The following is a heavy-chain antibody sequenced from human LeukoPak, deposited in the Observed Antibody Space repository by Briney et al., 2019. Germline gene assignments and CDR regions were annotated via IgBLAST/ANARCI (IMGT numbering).Heavy chain of an antibody. Sequence: PGGSLRLSCAVSGPIVSTSYMSWVRQAPGKGLEWISILYVNENRYYADSVKGRFIISRDTSKNTLYLQMNSLRAEDTAMYYCVREDLGVDYWGQGTLVTVSS. D-gene: IGHD1-26*01. V-gene: IGHV3-53*01. J-gene: IGHJ4*02. CDR1: GPIVSTSY. CDR2: LYVNENR. CDR3: VREDLGVDY.